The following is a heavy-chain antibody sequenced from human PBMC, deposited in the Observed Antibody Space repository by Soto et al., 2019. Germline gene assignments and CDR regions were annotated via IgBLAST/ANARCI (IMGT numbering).Heavy chain of an antibody. V-gene: IGHV3-66*01. Sequence: GGSLRLSCAASGFIFSTYNMKWVRQAPGKGLEWVSLIYSGGSTYYADSVKGRFTISRDNSKNTLYLQMNGLRAEDTAVYYCARDLVVVANRNYYYYGMDVWGQGTTVTVSS. D-gene: IGHD2-15*01. CDR2: IYSGGST. CDR3: ARDLVVVANRNYYYYGMDV. J-gene: IGHJ6*02. CDR1: GFIFSTYN.